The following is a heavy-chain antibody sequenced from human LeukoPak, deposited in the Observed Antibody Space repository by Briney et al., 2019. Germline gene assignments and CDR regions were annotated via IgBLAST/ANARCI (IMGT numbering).Heavy chain of an antibody. CDR3: ARPYCPITTCYLDS. V-gene: IGHV1-2*02. Sequence: ASVKVSCKASGYSFTGYYMHWVRQAPGQGLEWMGWINPHSGGTSYAQKFQGRVTLTTDTSITTGYMELSRLKSDDTAVYYCARPYCPITTCYLDSWGQGTLVTVSS. CDR2: INPHSGGT. D-gene: IGHD2-2*01. J-gene: IGHJ4*02. CDR1: GYSFTGYY.